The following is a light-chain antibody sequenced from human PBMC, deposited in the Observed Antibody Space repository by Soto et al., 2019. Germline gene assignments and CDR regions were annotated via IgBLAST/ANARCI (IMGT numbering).Light chain of an antibody. V-gene: IGKV1-5*01. J-gene: IGKJ1*01. CDR3: QQYQSYSRT. CDR2: DAS. CDR1: QSISSW. Sequence: DIQMTQSPSTLSASVGDRVTITCRASQSISSWLAWYQQKPGKAPKLLIHDASSLESGVPSRFSGSGSGTEFTLTISSLKPDDFATYYCQQYQSYSRTFGQGTKVEIK.